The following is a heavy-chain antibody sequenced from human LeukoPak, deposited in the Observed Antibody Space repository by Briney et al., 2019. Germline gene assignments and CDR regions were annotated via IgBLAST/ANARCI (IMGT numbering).Heavy chain of an antibody. D-gene: IGHD3-9*01. CDR1: GYTFSNYA. J-gene: IGHJ6*04. CDR2: ITAGDGNT. Sequence: ASVKVSCKASGYTFSNYAMHWVRQAPGQRLEWMGWITAGDGNTKYSQKFQGRVTITRDTSASTAYMELSSLRSEDTAVYYCASENYDILTRYYDRPGGYYYYYGMDVWGRGTTVTVSS. CDR3: ASENYDILTRYYDRPGGYYYYYGMDV. V-gene: IGHV1-3*01.